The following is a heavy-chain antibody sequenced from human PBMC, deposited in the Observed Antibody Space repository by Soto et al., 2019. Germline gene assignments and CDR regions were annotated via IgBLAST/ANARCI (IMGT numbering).Heavy chain of an antibody. CDR2: IIPIFGTA. CDR1: GGTFSSYA. Sequence: GASVKVSCKASGGTFSSYAISWVRQAPGQGLEWMGGIIPIFGTANYAQKFQGRVTITADESTSTAYMELSSLRSEDTAVYYCARDRGTRGYSGYSPYYYYGMDVWGQGTTVTVSS. V-gene: IGHV1-69*13. J-gene: IGHJ6*02. D-gene: IGHD5-12*01. CDR3: ARDRGTRGYSGYSPYYYYGMDV.